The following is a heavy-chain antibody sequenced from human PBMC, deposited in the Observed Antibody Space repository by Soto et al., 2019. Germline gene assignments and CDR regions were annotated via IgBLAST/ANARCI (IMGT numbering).Heavy chain of an antibody. CDR2: IYYSGST. Sequence: ASETLSLTCTVSGGSISSYYWSWIRQPPGKGLEWIGYIYYSGSTNYNPSLKSRVTISVDTSKNQFSLKLSSVTAADTAVYYCARRSILTNWFDPWGQGTLVTVSS. J-gene: IGHJ5*02. CDR1: GGSISSYY. CDR3: ARRSILTNWFDP. V-gene: IGHV4-59*08. D-gene: IGHD3-9*01.